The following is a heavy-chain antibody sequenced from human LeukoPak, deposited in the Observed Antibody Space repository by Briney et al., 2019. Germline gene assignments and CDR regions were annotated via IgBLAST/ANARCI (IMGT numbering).Heavy chain of an antibody. J-gene: IGHJ5*01. D-gene: IGHD4-23*01. CDR3: AKSPHPTVVTATLPVNFFDS. Sequence: ASRKVSCKASGHTFTNFDINWVRQATGQGLEWMGRMSPNSGNTVYAQKFQGRVTLTRNTSIGTAYMELSSLTSEDTAVYYCAKSPHPTVVTATLPVNFFDSWGQGTLVTVSS. CDR2: MSPNSGNT. V-gene: IGHV1-8*02. CDR1: GHTFTNFD.